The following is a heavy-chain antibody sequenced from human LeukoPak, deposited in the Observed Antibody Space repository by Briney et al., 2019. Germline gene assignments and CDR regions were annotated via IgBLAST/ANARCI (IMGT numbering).Heavy chain of an antibody. CDR3: ARERSYYGSGSYNN. CDR1: GFTFSSYE. CDR2: ISSSGSTI. J-gene: IGHJ4*02. Sequence: GGSLRLSCAASGFTFSSYEMNWVRQAPGKGLEWVSYISSSGSTIYYADSVKGRFTISRDNAKNSLYLQMNSLRAEDTAVYYCARERSYYGSGSYNNWGQGTLVTVSS. D-gene: IGHD3-10*01. V-gene: IGHV3-48*03.